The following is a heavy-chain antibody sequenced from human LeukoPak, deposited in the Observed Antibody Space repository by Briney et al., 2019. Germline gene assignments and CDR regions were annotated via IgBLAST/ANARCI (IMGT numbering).Heavy chain of an antibody. CDR2: IYYSGST. CDR1: GGSLSSGDYY. CDR3: ARGSSAVAGDY. D-gene: IGHD6-19*01. J-gene: IGHJ4*02. Sequence: SQTLSLTCTVSGGSLSSGDYYWSWIRQPPGKGLEWIGYIYYSGSTYYNPSLKSRVTISVDTSKNQFSLKLSSVTAADTAVYYCARGSSAVAGDYWGQGTLVTVSS. V-gene: IGHV4-30-4*01.